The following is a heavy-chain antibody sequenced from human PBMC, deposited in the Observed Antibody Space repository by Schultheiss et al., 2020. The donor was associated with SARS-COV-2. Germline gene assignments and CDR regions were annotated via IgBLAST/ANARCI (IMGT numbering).Heavy chain of an antibody. J-gene: IGHJ5*02. Sequence: GGSLRLSCAASGFTFSDYYMNWVRQAPGKGLEWVSSISSSSSYIYYADSVKGRFTISRDNAKNSLYLQMNSLRAEDTAVYYCARDPRGYSYAGFDPWGQGTLVTVSS. D-gene: IGHD5-18*01. CDR1: GFTFSDYY. CDR2: ISSSSSYI. V-gene: IGHV3-21*01. CDR3: ARDPRGYSYAGFDP.